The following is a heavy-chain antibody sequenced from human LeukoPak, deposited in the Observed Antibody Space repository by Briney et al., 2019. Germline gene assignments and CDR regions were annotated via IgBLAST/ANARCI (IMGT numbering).Heavy chain of an antibody. V-gene: IGHV4-59*08. CDR3: ARHRGYGLQLNFDY. CDR2: IYYSGST. CDR1: GGSISSYY. Sequence: SETLSLTCTVSGGSISSYYWSWIRQPPGKGLEWIGYIYYSGSTNYNPSLKSRVTISVDTSKNQFSLKLSSVTAADTAVYYCARHRGYGLQLNFDYWGQGTLVTVSS. J-gene: IGHJ4*02. D-gene: IGHD5-24*01.